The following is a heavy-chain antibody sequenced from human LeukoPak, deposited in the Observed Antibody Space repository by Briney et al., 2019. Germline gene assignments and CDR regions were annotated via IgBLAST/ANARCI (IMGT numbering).Heavy chain of an antibody. CDR3: ARAERYSTTWYDPRFDP. CDR2: INWNGGST. Sequence: GGSLRLSCAASGFTLSSYWMHWVRQAPGKGLVWVSGINWNGGSTGYAASVKGRFTISRDNAKNSVYLQMNSLRAEDTALYYCARAERYSTTWYDPRFDPWGQGTRVTVSS. V-gene: IGHV3-20*04. J-gene: IGHJ5*02. D-gene: IGHD6-13*01. CDR1: GFTLSSYW.